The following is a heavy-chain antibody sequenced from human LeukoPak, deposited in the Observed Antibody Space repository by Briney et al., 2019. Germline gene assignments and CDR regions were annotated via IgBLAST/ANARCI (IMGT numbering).Heavy chain of an antibody. CDR3: ARGGGYCSGGSCRYFDY. D-gene: IGHD2-15*01. V-gene: IGHV1-18*01. CDR1: GYTFTSYG. J-gene: IGHJ4*02. CDR2: NSAYNGNT. Sequence: ASVKVSCKASGYTFTSYGISWVRQAPGQGLEWMGWNSAYNGNTNYAQKLQGRVTMTTDTSTSTAYMELRSLRSDDTAVYYCARGGGYCSGGSCRYFDYWGQGTLVTVSS.